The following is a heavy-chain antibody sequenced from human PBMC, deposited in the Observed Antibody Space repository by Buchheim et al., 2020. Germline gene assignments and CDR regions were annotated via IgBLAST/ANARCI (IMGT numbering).Heavy chain of an antibody. CDR1: GFTFSSYS. D-gene: IGHD6-19*01. J-gene: IGHJ4*02. CDR2: ISSSSSTI. CDR3: ARTGSGWYLRSYFDY. Sequence: EVQLVESGGGLVQPGGSLRLSCAASGFTFSSYSMNWVRQAPGKGLEWVSYISSSSSTIYYADSAKGRFTISRDNAKNSLYLQMNSLRAEDTAVYYCARTGSGWYLRSYFDYWGQGTL. V-gene: IGHV3-48*01.